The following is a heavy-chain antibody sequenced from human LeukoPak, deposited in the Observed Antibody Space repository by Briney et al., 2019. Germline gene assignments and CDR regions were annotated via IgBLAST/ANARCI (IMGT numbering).Heavy chain of an antibody. V-gene: IGHV1-69*06. CDR1: GGTFSSNA. CDR3: AREVLAVADTDYNYYGIGV. CDR2: IIPILGTT. J-gene: IGHJ6*01. Sequence: GASVKVSCKASGGTFSSNAIIWVRQAPGQGLEWMGGIIPILGTTNYAQKFQGRVTVTADKSTSTAYMELSSLRSEDTAVYYCAREVLAVADTDYNYYGIGVWGKGTTVSVSP. D-gene: IGHD6-19*01.